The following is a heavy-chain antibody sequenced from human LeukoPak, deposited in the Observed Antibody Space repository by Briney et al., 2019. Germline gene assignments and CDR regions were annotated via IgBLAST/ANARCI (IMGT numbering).Heavy chain of an antibody. J-gene: IGHJ5*02. V-gene: IGHV1-8*01. CDR1: GYTFTSYD. CDR3: ARTPGVAVAGTRAGLDP. CDR2: MNPNSGNT. D-gene: IGHD6-19*01. Sequence: GASVKVSCKASGYTFTSYDINWVRQATGQGLEWMGWMNPNSGNTGYAQKFRGRVTMTRNTSISTAYMELSSLRSEDTAVYYCARTPGVAVAGTRAGLDPWGQGTLVTVSS.